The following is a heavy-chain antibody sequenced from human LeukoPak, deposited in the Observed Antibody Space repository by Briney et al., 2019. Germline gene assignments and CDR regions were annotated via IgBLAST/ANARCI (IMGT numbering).Heavy chain of an antibody. CDR2: ISANNGDT. CDR1: GCTFTRYG. D-gene: IGHD2-15*01. J-gene: IGHJ4*02. V-gene: IGHV1-18*01. Sequence: GASVKVSCKASGCTFTRYGISWVRQAPGQGLEWMGWISANNGDTNSAQKLQDRVTMTTDTSTSTAYMELRSLRSDDTAVYYCARDFFHGHCAGLSCFLLDYWGQGSLVTVSS. CDR3: ARDFFHGHCAGLSCFLLDY.